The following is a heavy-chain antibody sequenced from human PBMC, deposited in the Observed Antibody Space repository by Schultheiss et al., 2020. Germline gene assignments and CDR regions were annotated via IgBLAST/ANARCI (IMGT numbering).Heavy chain of an antibody. Sequence: LSLTCTVSGGSISSYYWSWIRQPPGKGLEWIGYTYYSGSTNYNPSLKSRVTISVDTSKNQFSLKLSSVTAADTAVYYCARDTGWDGMDVWGQGTTVTVS. CDR3: ARDTGWDGMDV. D-gene: IGHD3-16*01. J-gene: IGHJ6*02. CDR1: GGSISSYY. CDR2: TYYSGST. V-gene: IGHV4-59*01.